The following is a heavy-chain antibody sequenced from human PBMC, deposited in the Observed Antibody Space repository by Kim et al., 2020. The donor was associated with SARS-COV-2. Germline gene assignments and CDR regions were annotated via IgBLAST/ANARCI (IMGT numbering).Heavy chain of an antibody. V-gene: IGHV4-39*01. CDR2: IYYSGST. CDR3: ARLSGVELQPYYFYY. CDR1: GGSISSSSYY. Sequence: SETLSLTCTVSGGSISSSSYYWGWIRQPPGKGLEWIGSIYYSGSTYYNPSLKSRVTISVDTSKNQFSLKLSSVTAADTAVYYCARLSGVELQPYYFYYWGQGTLVTVSS. D-gene: IGHD1-7*01. J-gene: IGHJ4*02.